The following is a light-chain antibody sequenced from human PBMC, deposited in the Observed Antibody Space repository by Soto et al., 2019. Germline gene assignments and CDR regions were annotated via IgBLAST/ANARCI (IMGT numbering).Light chain of an antibody. V-gene: IGKV3-15*01. CDR3: QQYNNWPLMYT. Sequence: EIVMTQSPATLSVSPGERATLSCRASQSVSSNLAWYQHKPGQAPRLLIYGASTRATGIPARFSGSGSGTEFTLTINSLQSEDFAVYYCQQYNNWPLMYTFGQGTKLEIK. CDR1: QSVSSN. CDR2: GAS. J-gene: IGKJ2*01.